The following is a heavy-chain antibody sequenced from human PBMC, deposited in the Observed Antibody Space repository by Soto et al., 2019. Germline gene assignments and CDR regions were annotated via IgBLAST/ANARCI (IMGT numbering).Heavy chain of an antibody. V-gene: IGHV4-39*01. CDR3: ARPTGYSSRPGVYFDY. J-gene: IGHJ4*02. D-gene: IGHD6-13*01. CDR2: IYYSGST. CDR1: GGSISSGGYY. Sequence: SETLSLTCTVSGGSISSGGYYWGWIRQPPGKGLEWIGSIYYSGSTYYNPSLKSRVTISVDTSKNQFSLKLSSVTAADTAVYYCARPTGYSSRPGVYFDYWGQGTLVTVSS.